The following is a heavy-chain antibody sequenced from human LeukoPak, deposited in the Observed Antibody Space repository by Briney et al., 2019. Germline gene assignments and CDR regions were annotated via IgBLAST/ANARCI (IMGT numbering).Heavy chain of an antibody. CDR2: IRSKAYGWTT. V-gene: IGHV3-49*04. Sequence: GGSLRLSCTASGFTFGDYAMSWVRQAPGKGLEWVGFIRSKAYGWTTEYAASVKGRFTISRDDSKSIAYLQMNSLKTEDTAVYYCTRQGKITMVRGVTNYYYYGMDVWGKGTTVTVSS. CDR1: GFTFGDYA. J-gene: IGHJ6*04. CDR3: TRQGKITMVRGVTNYYYYGMDV. D-gene: IGHD3-10*01.